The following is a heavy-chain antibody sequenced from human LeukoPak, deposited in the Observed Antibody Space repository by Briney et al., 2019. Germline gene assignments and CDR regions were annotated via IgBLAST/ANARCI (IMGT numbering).Heavy chain of an antibody. D-gene: IGHD4-17*01. Sequence: SVKVSCKASGGTFRSFAINWVRQAPGKGLEWMGGIIPMINTPKYAQRFQGRVSITADESTSTGYMEVSSLRSEDTAVYYCAIFQGTYGDNDNDFWGQGTLVTVSS. J-gene: IGHJ4*02. CDR2: IIPMINTP. CDR3: AIFQGTYGDNDNDF. CDR1: GGTFRSFA. V-gene: IGHV1-69*13.